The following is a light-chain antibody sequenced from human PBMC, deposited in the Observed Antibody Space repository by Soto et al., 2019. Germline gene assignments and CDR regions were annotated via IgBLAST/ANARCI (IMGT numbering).Light chain of an antibody. CDR2: EVT. CDR1: SGDVGHYNY. J-gene: IGLJ2*01. V-gene: IGLV2-8*01. Sequence: QSALTQPPSASGSLGQSVTISCTGTSGDVGHYNYVSWYQQQQGKAPKLMIYEVTKRPSGVPDRFSGSKSGNTASLTVSGLLAEDEADYYCSSYVDSFSVIFGGRTKLTVL. CDR3: SSYVDSFSVI.